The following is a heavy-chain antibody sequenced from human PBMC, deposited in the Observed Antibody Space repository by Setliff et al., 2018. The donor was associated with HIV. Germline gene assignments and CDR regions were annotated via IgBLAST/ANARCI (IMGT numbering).Heavy chain of an antibody. D-gene: IGHD6-19*01. CDR1: GYTFTSYG. J-gene: IGHJ6*03. CDR2: ISAYNGNT. Sequence: ASVKVSCKASGYTFTSYGISWVRQAPGQGLEWIGWISAYNGNTNYAQKLQGRDTMTTDTSTSTAYMELRSLRSDDTAVYYCARDSLPYSSGPLHYYYYMDVWGKGTTVTVSS. CDR3: ARDSLPYSSGPLHYYYYMDV. V-gene: IGHV1-18*01.